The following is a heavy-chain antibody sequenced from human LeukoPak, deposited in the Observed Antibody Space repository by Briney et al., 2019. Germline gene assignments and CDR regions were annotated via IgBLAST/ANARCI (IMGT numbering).Heavy chain of an antibody. V-gene: IGHV3-30*18. J-gene: IGHJ6*02. D-gene: IGHD3-22*01. CDR3: AKESSAWNYYYGMDV. CDR2: ISYDGSNK. CDR1: GFTFSSYG. Sequence: QPGGSLRLSCAASGFTFSSYGMHWVRQAPGKGLEWVAVISYDGSNKYYADSVKGRFTIPRDNSKNTLYLQMNSLRAEDTAVYYCAKESSAWNYYYGMDVWGQGTTVTVSS.